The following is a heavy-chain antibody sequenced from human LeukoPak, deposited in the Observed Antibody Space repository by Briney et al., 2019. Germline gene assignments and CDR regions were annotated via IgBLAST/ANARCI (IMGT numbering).Heavy chain of an antibody. D-gene: IGHD6-13*01. CDR3: ARDTPYSSSWETPLIDY. CDR1: GFTFDDYG. Sequence: GGSLRLSCAASGFTFDDYGMSWVRHAPGKGLEWVSGINWNGGSTGYADSVKGRFTISRDNAKNSLYLQMNSLRAEDTAVYYCARDTPYSSSWETPLIDYWGQGTLVTVSS. CDR2: INWNGGST. V-gene: IGHV3-20*04. J-gene: IGHJ4*02.